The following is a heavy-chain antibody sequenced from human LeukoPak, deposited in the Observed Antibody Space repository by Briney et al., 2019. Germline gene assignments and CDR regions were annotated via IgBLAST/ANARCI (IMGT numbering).Heavy chain of an antibody. CDR1: GDSVSSKSAA. J-gene: IGHJ4*02. CDR3: ARVPSTIAAAGHFDY. CDR2: TYYRSKWYN. D-gene: IGHD6-13*01. V-gene: IGHV6-1*01. Sequence: SQTLSITCAISGDSVSSKSAAWNWIRQSPSRGLEWLGRTYYRSKWYNDYAVSVKSRITINPDTSKNQFSLQLNSVTPEDTAVYYCARVPSTIAAAGHFDYWGQGTLVTVSS.